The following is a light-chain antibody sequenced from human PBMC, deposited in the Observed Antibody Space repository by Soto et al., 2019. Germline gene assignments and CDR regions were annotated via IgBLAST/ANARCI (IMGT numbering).Light chain of an antibody. Sequence: DIQMTQSPVTLSPSVGDRVAITCRASQSIGEWLAWYQHKPGKAHKLLIYRASHLATGVPSRFSGSGSGTEFNFGNSSLQPDDCATYYCEHYDSCPVTFGQGTILEIK. CDR3: EHYDSCPVT. V-gene: IGKV1-5*03. CDR1: QSIGEW. J-gene: IGKJ2*01. CDR2: RAS.